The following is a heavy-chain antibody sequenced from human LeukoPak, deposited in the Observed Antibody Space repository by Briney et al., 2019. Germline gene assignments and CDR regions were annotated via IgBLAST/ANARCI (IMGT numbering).Heavy chain of an antibody. CDR1: GYTFTAYN. CDR3: VKEGDDGY. CDR2: NNPNSGGA. D-gene: IGHD3-16*01. J-gene: IGHJ4*02. Sequence: ASVKVSCKASGYTFTAYNIHWVRQAPGQGLEWTGRNNPNSGGADYAEKFQGRVTMTRDTSISTAYLELSSLRSDDTAVYYCVKEGDDGYWGQGTLVTISS. V-gene: IGHV1-2*02.